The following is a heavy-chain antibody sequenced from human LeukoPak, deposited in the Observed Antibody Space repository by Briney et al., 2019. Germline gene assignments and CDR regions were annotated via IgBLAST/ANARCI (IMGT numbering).Heavy chain of an antibody. CDR3: ARGLFRGAAAGNWLGY. D-gene: IGHD6-13*01. Sequence: PGGSLRLSCAASGFTFSSYSMNWVRQAPGKGLEWVSSISSSSSYIYYADSVKGRFTISRDNAKNSLYLQMNSLRAEDTAVYYCARGLFRGAAAGNWLGYWGQGTLVTVSS. J-gene: IGHJ4*02. CDR1: GFTFSSYS. V-gene: IGHV3-21*01. CDR2: ISSSSSYI.